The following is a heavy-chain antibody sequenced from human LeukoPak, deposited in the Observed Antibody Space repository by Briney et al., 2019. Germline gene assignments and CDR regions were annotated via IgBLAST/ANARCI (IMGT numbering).Heavy chain of an antibody. CDR1: GGSISSYY. Sequence: PSETLSLTCTVSGGSISSYYWSWIWQPPGKGLEWIGYIYYSGTTNYNPSLKSRVTISVDTSKNQFSLKLSSVTAADTAVYYCAGYRNDWYGPDAFDIWGQGTMVTVSS. J-gene: IGHJ3*02. CDR3: AGYRNDWYGPDAFDI. CDR2: IYYSGTT. V-gene: IGHV4-59*08. D-gene: IGHD6-19*01.